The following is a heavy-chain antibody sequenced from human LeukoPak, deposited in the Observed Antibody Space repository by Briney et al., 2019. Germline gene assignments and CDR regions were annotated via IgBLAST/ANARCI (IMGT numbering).Heavy chain of an antibody. J-gene: IGHJ4*02. CDR3: ARGHDILTGYPWDY. D-gene: IGHD3-9*01. Sequence: SETLSLTCAVYGGSFSGYYWSWLRQPPGKGLEWIGEINHSGSTNYNPSLKSRVTISVDTSKNQFSLKLNSVTAADTAVYYCARGHDILTGYPWDYWGQGTLVTVSS. V-gene: IGHV4-34*01. CDR1: GGSFSGYY. CDR2: INHSGST.